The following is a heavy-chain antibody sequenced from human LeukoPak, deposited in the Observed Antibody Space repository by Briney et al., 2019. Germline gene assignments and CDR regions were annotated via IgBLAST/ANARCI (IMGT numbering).Heavy chain of an antibody. CDR1: GYTFTSYG. D-gene: IGHD6-13*01. V-gene: IGHV1-18*01. CDR2: ISAYNGNT. J-gene: IGHJ5*02. Sequence: ASVKVSCEASGYTFTSYGISWVRQAPGQGLEWMGWISAYNGNTNYAQKLQGRVTMTTDTSTSTAYMELRSLRSDDTAVYHCARSGYSSSWYGNYDGFDPWGQGTLVTVSS. CDR3: ARSGYSSSWYGNYDGFDP.